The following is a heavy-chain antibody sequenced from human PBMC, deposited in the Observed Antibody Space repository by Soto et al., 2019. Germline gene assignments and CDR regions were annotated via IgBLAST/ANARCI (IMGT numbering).Heavy chain of an antibody. CDR2: INAGNGNT. V-gene: IGHV1-3*01. Sequence: QVQLVQSGAEVKKPGASVKVSCKASGYTFTSYAMHWVRQAPGQRLEWMGWINAGNGNTKYSQKFQGRVTITRDTSASTAYMEMSRLRSEDTAVYCCATWRTNYDFWSGYGNAFDIWGQGTMVTVSS. J-gene: IGHJ3*02. D-gene: IGHD3-3*01. CDR1: GYTFTSYA. CDR3: ATWRTNYDFWSGYGNAFDI.